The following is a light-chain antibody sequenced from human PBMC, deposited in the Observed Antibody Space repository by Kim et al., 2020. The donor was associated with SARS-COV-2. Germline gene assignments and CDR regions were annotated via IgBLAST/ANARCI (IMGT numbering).Light chain of an antibody. CDR2: YDS. V-gene: IGLV3-21*04. J-gene: IGLJ2*01. CDR1: NIGSKS. Sequence: SYELTQPPSVSVAPGKTARITCGGNNIGSKSVHWYQQKPGQAPVLVIYYDSDRPSGTPERFSGSNSGNTATLTISRVEAGDEADYYCQVWDSSSDHVVFG. CDR3: QVWDSSSDHVV.